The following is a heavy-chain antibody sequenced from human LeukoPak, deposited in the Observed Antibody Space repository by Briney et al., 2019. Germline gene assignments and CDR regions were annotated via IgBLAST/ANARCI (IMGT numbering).Heavy chain of an antibody. D-gene: IGHD3-9*01. CDR1: GFTFSSYW. V-gene: IGHV3-74*01. CDR2: INSDGSST. Sequence: GGPLRLSCAASGFTFSSYWVHWVRQAPGKGLVWVSRINSDGSSTSYADSVKGRFTISRDNAKNSLHLQMNSLRAEDTAVYYCASWAGTGTGFRGPFDYWGQGTLVTVSS. CDR3: ASWAGTGTGFRGPFDY. J-gene: IGHJ4*02.